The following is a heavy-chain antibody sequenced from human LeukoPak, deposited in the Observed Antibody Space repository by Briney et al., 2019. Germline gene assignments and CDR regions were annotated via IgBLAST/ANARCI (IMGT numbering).Heavy chain of an antibody. D-gene: IGHD2-2*01. J-gene: IGHJ5*02. CDR2: IYHSGST. V-gene: IGHV4-38-2*02. CDR1: GYSISSGYY. CDR3: ARGSGTVVVPAAIGWFDP. Sequence: SETLSLTCTVSGYSISSGYYWGWIRQPPGKGLEWIGSIYHSGSTYYNPSLKSRVTISVDTSKNQFSLKLSSVTAADTAVYYCARGSGTVVVPAAIGWFDPWGQGTLVTVSS.